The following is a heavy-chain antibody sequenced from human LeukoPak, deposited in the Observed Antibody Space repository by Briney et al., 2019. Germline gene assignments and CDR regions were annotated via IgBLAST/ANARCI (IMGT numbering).Heavy chain of an antibody. CDR3: ARKDVGGWYGGFEP. Sequence: PSETLSLTCTVSGGSISSHYWSWIRQPPGKGLEWIGYIYYSGSTNYNPSLKSRVTISVDTSKNQFSLKLSSVTAADTAVYYCARKDVGGWYGGFEPWGQGTLVTVSS. CDR2: IYYSGST. D-gene: IGHD6-19*01. V-gene: IGHV4-59*11. J-gene: IGHJ5*02. CDR1: GGSISSHY.